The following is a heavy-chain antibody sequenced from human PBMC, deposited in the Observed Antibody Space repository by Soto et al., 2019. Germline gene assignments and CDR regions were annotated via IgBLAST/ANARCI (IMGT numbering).Heavy chain of an antibody. J-gene: IGHJ4*02. CDR3: ARGGHIAVVTASFDY. CDR2: IHPSGGGT. Sequence: GASVKVSCKPSGYTFNTYYLHWVRQAPGQALEWMGVIHPSGGGTTYAQKFLGRVTVTRDTSTSTVFMKLSSLRSDDTAVYYCARGGHIAVVTASFDYWGQGTLVTVSS. D-gene: IGHD2-21*02. CDR1: GYTFNTYY. V-gene: IGHV1-46*02.